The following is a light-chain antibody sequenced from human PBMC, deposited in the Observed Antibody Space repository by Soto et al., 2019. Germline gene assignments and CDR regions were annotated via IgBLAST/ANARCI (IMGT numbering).Light chain of an antibody. CDR1: QSLSSS. CDR2: GAS. J-gene: IGKJ5*01. V-gene: IGKV3-15*01. CDR3: QQYNNWPPN. Sequence: EIVMTQSPATLSVSPGEGATLSCRASQSLSSSLAWYQQKPGQAPRLLIYGASTRATGVPARFSGSGSGTEFTLTVSSLQSEDIAVYFCQQYNNWPPNFGQGTRLENK.